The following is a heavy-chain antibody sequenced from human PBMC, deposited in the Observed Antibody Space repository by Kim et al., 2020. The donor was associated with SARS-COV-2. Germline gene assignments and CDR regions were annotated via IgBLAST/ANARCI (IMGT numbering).Heavy chain of an antibody. CDR3: AKGHDYGDYGNAFDI. J-gene: IGHJ3*02. Sequence: DSAKGRFTISRDNAKNSLYLQMNSLRAEDTALYYCAKGHDYGDYGNAFDIWGQGTMVTVSS. V-gene: IGHV3-9*01. D-gene: IGHD4-17*01.